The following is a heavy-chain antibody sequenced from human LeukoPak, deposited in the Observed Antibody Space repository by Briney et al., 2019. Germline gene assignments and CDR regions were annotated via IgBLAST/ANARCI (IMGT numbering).Heavy chain of an antibody. Sequence: ASVKVSCKASGYSFTSYAMHWVRQAPGQRLEWVGWITAGNGNTKYSQKFQGRVTITRDTSASTAYMELSSLRSEDTAVYYCARDPTRGSGSYSWFDPWGQGTLVTVSS. CDR2: ITAGNGNT. V-gene: IGHV1-3*01. CDR3: ARDPTRGSGSYSWFDP. D-gene: IGHD3-10*01. CDR1: GYSFTSYA. J-gene: IGHJ5*02.